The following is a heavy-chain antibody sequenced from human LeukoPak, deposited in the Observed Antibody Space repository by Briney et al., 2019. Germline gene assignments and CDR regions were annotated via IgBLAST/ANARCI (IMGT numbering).Heavy chain of an antibody. Sequence: GGSLRLSCAASGFTFSSYSMNSVRQAPGKGLEWVSSISSSSSYIYYADSVKGRFTISRDNAKNSLYLQMNSLRAEDTAVYYCATLSIVGASYFDYWGQGTLVTVSS. CDR3: ATLSIVGASYFDY. V-gene: IGHV3-21*01. D-gene: IGHD1-26*01. J-gene: IGHJ4*02. CDR2: ISSSSSYI. CDR1: GFTFSSYS.